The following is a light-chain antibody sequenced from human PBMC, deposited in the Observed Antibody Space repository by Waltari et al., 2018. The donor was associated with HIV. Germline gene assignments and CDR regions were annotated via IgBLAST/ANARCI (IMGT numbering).Light chain of an antibody. Sequence: DIVMTQSPDFLAVSLGERATIYCKSSQRVLYSSNNKNYLAWYQQKAGQSPRLLINWASTREYGVPERFSGSGSGTNFTLTISSLQAEDVALYYCLQYYSSLYTFGQGTKLEIK. V-gene: IGKV4-1*01. CDR2: WAS. CDR3: LQYYSSLYT. J-gene: IGKJ2*01. CDR1: QRVLYSSNNKNY.